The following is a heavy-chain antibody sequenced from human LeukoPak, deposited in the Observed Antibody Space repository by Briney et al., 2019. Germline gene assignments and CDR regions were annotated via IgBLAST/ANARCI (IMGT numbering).Heavy chain of an antibody. V-gene: IGHV4-31*03. CDR2: IYYSGST. CDR3: ARLGRITTYYFDY. D-gene: IGHD7-27*01. J-gene: IGHJ4*02. CDR1: GVSISSGGYY. Sequence: SQTLSLTCTVSGVSISSGGYYWSWIRQHPGKGLEWIGYIYYSGSTYYNPSLKSRVTISVDTSKNQFSLKLSSVTAADTAVYYCARLGRITTYYFDYWGQGTLVTVSS.